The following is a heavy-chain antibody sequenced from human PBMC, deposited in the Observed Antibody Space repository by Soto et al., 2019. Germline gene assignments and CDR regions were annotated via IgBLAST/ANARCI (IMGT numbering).Heavy chain of an antibody. CDR1: GGTFSSYA. J-gene: IGHJ6*02. V-gene: IGHV1-69*06. Sequence: SVKVSCKASGGTFSSYAISWVRQAPGQGLEWMGGIIPIFGTANYAQKFQGRVTITADKSTSTAYMELSSLRSEDTAVYYCASKEQLGPFYYYYYGMDVWGQGTTVTVSS. CDR3: ASKEQLGPFYYYYYGMDV. D-gene: IGHD6-13*01. CDR2: IIPIFGTA.